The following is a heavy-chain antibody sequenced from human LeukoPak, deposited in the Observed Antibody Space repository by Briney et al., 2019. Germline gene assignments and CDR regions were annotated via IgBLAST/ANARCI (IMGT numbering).Heavy chain of an antibody. J-gene: IGHJ6*03. Sequence: ASVKVSCKASGYTFTSYGISWVRQAPGQGLEWMGWISAYNGNTNYAQKLQGRVTMTTDTSTSTAYMELRSLRSDDTAVYYCARGYSSSWPYYYYYMDVWGKGTTVTISS. CDR2: ISAYNGNT. CDR1: GYTFTSYG. V-gene: IGHV1-18*01. D-gene: IGHD6-13*01. CDR3: ARGYSSSWPYYYYYMDV.